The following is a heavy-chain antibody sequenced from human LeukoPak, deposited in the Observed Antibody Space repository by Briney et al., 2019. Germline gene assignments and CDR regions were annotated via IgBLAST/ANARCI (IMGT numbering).Heavy chain of an antibody. CDR1: GGSISSSSYY. V-gene: IGHV4-39*01. J-gene: IGHJ5*02. Sequence: SETLSLTCTVSGGSISSSSYYWGWIRQPPGMGLEWIGSIYYSGSTYYNPSLKSRVTISVDTSKNQFSLKLSSVTAADTAVYYCARQRVGYCSGGSCYGGNWFDPWGQGTLVTVSS. D-gene: IGHD2-15*01. CDR3: ARQRVGYCSGGSCYGGNWFDP. CDR2: IYYSGST.